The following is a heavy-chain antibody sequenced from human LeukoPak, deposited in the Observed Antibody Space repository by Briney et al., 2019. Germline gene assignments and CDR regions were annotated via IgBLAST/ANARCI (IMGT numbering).Heavy chain of an antibody. D-gene: IGHD1-14*01. CDR3: SRVSAGTSDGRNTFDV. CDR1: GFSFSSYS. Sequence: GGSLRLSCAASGFSFSSYSMNWVRQAPGKGLEWVSYIRSSSSIIYYGDSVKGRFTISRDNAKSTLYLQMNSLRADDTAVYYCSRVSAGTSDGRNTFDVWGQGTMVTVSS. V-gene: IGHV3-48*04. J-gene: IGHJ3*01. CDR2: IRSSSSII.